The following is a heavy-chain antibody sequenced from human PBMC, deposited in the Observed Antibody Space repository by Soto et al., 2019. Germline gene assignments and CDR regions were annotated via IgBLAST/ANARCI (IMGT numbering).Heavy chain of an antibody. CDR3: ARVKRFLEWSD. Sequence: QVQLQESGPGLVKPSETLSLTCTVSGGSISSYYWSWIRQPPGKGLEWIGYIYYSGSTNYNPSLKSRVTISVDTSKNQFSLKLSSVTAADTAVYYCARVKRFLEWSDWGQGTLVTVSS. J-gene: IGHJ4*02. V-gene: IGHV4-59*01. CDR2: IYYSGST. CDR1: GGSISSYY. D-gene: IGHD3-3*01.